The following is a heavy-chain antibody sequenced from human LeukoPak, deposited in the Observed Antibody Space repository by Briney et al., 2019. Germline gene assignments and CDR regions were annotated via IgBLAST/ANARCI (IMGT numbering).Heavy chain of an antibody. D-gene: IGHD1-26*01. V-gene: IGHV3-21*06. CDR3: ARFHRGSLFFDL. Sequence: GGSLRLSCAASGFTFSDYYMNWIRQSPGKGLEWVSSISSAGTYIDYADSMEGRFTISRDNAKNSLHLQLNSLRVEDTAVYYCARFHRGSLFFDLWGQGTLVTVSS. CDR1: GFTFSDYY. CDR2: ISSAGTYI. J-gene: IGHJ4*02.